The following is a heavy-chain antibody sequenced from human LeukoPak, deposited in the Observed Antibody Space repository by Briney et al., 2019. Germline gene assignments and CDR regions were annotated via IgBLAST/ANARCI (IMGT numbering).Heavy chain of an antibody. CDR3: ARHRAAGGSYYYGADV. V-gene: IGHV5-51*01. CDR1: GYTFRNYW. J-gene: IGHJ6*02. D-gene: IGHD6-13*01. CDR2: INPGDSDT. Sequence: GESLKISCKGSGYTFRNYWIAWVRQMPGKGLEWMGIINPGDSDTRYSPSFQGQVTISADESTTTACLQWSSLKASDTAMYYCARHRAAGGSYYYGADVWGQGTTVTVSS.